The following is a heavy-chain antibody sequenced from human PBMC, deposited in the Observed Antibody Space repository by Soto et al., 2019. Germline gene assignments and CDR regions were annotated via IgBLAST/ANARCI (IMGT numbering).Heavy chain of an antibody. J-gene: IGHJ3*02. CDR1: GYSFTSYW. CDR2: IYPGDSDT. CDR3: ARQSGIAVAVNDAFDI. Sequence: PGESLKISCKGSGYSFTSYWIGWVRQMPGKGLEWMGIIYPGDSDTRYSPSFQGQVTTSADKSISTAYLQWSSLKASDTAMYYCARQSGIAVAVNDAFDIWGQGTMVTVSS. D-gene: IGHD6-19*01. V-gene: IGHV5-51*01.